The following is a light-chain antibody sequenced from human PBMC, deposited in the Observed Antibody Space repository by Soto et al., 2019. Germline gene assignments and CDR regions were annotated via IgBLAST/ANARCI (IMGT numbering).Light chain of an antibody. CDR2: EAS. Sequence: DTQLTQFPSFLSASVGDRVTITCRASQAISGYLAWYQQKPGKAPKLLIDEASGLQSGVPSRFSGSGSGTEFTLTFSSLQPEDFATYSCQQLNSYPLTFGQGTRLEIK. CDR3: QQLNSYPLT. V-gene: IGKV1-9*01. CDR1: QAISGY. J-gene: IGKJ5*01.